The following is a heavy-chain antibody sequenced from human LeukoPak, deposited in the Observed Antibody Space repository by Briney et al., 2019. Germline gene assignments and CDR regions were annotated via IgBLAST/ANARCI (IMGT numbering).Heavy chain of an antibody. CDR3: ASGWDQFDD. Sequence: TSETLSLTCTVSGGSISSSNYYWGWIRQPPGKGLEWIGSIYYSGSTYYNPSLKSRVTISVDTSKNNFSLKLSSVTAADTAVCYCASGWDQFDDWGQGTLVTVSS. J-gene: IGHJ4*02. CDR2: IYYSGST. CDR1: GGSISSSNYY. D-gene: IGHD1-26*01. V-gene: IGHV4-39*01.